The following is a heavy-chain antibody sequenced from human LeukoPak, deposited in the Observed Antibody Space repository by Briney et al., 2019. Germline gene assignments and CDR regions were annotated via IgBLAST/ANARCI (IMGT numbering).Heavy chain of an antibody. CDR1: GYTFTNYW. CDR2: IYPVDSDT. D-gene: IGHD3-3*01. J-gene: IGHJ3*02. V-gene: IGHV5-51*01. CDR3: ARLWADSRSGFDT. Sequence: GESLKISCKGSGYTFTNYWIAWVRQMPGKGLEWMGIIYPVDSDTRYSPFFQGQVTISADRSISTAYLQWNSLKASDTAMYYCARLWADSRSGFDTWGQGTMVTVSS.